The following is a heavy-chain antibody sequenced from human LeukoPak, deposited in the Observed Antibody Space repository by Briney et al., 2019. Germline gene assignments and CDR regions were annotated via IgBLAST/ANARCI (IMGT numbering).Heavy chain of an antibody. CDR2: ISGTGSTT. Sequence: GGSLRLSCAASGFTFSSYAMSWVRQAPGKGLEWVSAISGTGSTTYYADSVKGRFTISRDNSKNTLYLQLNSLRADDTAVYYCAKVTGAPVGAATDWGQGTPVTVSS. CDR3: AKVTGAPVGAATD. D-gene: IGHD1-26*01. V-gene: IGHV3-23*01. J-gene: IGHJ4*02. CDR1: GFTFSSYA.